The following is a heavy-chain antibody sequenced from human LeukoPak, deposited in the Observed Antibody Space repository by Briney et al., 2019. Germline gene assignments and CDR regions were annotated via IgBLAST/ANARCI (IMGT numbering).Heavy chain of an antibody. V-gene: IGHV3-7*05. Sequence: GGSLRLSCTASGFAFSNYWMSWVRQTPEKGLEWVANIKQDGSEKVYLDSVKGRFTISRDNAQTSLYLHMDSLRAEDTAVYYCARDPYSSSWSYGMDVWGQGTTVTVSS. D-gene: IGHD6-13*01. CDR3: ARDPYSSSWSYGMDV. J-gene: IGHJ6*02. CDR2: IKQDGSEK. CDR1: GFAFSNYW.